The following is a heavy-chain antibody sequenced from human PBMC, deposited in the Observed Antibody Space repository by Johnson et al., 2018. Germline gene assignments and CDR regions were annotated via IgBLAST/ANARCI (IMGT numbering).Heavy chain of an antibody. D-gene: IGHD5-18*01. V-gene: IGHV3-74*02. CDR3: ARERGGSVSYGDAFDI. CDR2: MSSDGRTI. Sequence: VQLVESGGGSVQPGGSLRLSCVASGFTFSRYWMHWVRQAPGKGLVWVSRMSSDGRTIHYADSVKGRLTISRDNAKNTLYLQMNSLRADDTAVYYCARERGGSVSYGDAFDIWGQGTMVTVSS. CDR1: GFTFSRYW. J-gene: IGHJ3*02.